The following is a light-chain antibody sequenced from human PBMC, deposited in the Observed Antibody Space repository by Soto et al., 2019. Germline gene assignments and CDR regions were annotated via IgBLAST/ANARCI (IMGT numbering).Light chain of an antibody. Sequence: DIQMTRSPSSLSASVGDRFTITCRASQSISSYLNWYQQKPGKAPKLLIYAASSLQSGVPSRFSGSGSGTDFTLTISSLQPEDFATYYCQQSYSTPLTFGGGTKVDIK. CDR3: QQSYSTPLT. CDR2: AAS. V-gene: IGKV1-39*01. CDR1: QSISSY. J-gene: IGKJ4*01.